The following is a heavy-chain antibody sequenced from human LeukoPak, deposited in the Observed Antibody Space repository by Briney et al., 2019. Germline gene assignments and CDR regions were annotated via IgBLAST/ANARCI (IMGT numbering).Heavy chain of an antibody. V-gene: IGHV4-4*07. J-gene: IGHJ4*02. Sequence: SETLSLTYTVSGGSISSYYWSWIRQPAGKGLEWIGRIYTSGSTNYNPSLKSRVTMSVDTSKNQFSLKLSSVTAADTAVYYCAREIYSSGWYQNDYWGQGTLVTVSS. D-gene: IGHD6-19*01. CDR1: GGSISSYY. CDR2: IYTSGST. CDR3: AREIYSSGWYQNDY.